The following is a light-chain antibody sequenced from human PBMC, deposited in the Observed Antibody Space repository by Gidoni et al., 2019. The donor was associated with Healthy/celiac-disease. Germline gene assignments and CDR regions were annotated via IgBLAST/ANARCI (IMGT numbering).Light chain of an antibody. Sequence: SYELTHQPSVSLSPGKTASITCSGDKLGDKYACWYQQQPGQSPVLVIYQDSKRPSGIPERFSGSNSGNTATLTISGTQAMDEADYYCQAWDSSTVVFGGGTKLTVL. J-gene: IGLJ2*01. CDR1: KLGDKY. V-gene: IGLV3-1*01. CDR2: QDS. CDR3: QAWDSSTVV.